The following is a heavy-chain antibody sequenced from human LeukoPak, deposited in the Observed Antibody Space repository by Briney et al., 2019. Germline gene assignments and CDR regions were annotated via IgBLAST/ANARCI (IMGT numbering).Heavy chain of an antibody. D-gene: IGHD3-16*01. J-gene: IGHJ4*02. CDR1: GFTFSSYA. Sequence: GGSLRLSCGASGFTFSSYAMSWVRQAPGKGLEWVSASSSGGSTHYADSVKGRFTISRDNSKNTLYLQMNSLRAEDTAVYYCAVGRLRLGDQYYFDYWGQGTLVTVSS. CDR3: AVGRLRLGDQYYFDY. CDR2: SSSGGST. V-gene: IGHV3-23*01.